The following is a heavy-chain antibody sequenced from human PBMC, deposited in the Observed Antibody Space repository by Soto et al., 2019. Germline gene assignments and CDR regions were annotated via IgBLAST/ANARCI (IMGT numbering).Heavy chain of an antibody. D-gene: IGHD3-9*01. V-gene: IGHV1-18*01. J-gene: IGHJ4*02. CDR3: ARDLTIVLRYSAGY. CDR1: GYTFTSYG. CDR2: ISAYNGNT. Sequence: QVQLVQSGAEVKKPGASVKVSCKASGYTFTSYGISWVRQAPRQGLEWMGWISAYNGNTNYAQKLQGRVTMTTDTSTSTAYTELRSLRSDDTAVYYCARDLTIVLRYSAGYWGQGTLVTVSS.